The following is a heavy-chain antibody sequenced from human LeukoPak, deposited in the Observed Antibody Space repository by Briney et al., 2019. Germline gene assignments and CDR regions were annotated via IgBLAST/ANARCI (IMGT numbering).Heavy chain of an antibody. J-gene: IGHJ4*02. Sequence: GASVQVSSKASGYTFTSYYMHWVRQAPGQGLEWMGIINPSGGSTSYAQKFQGRVTMTRDTSTSTVYMELSSLRSEDTAVYYCARDSMGGKISSSWYFYYWGQGTLVTVSS. CDR3: ARDSMGGKISSSWYFYY. V-gene: IGHV1-46*01. CDR1: GYTFTSYY. CDR2: INPSGGST. D-gene: IGHD6-13*01.